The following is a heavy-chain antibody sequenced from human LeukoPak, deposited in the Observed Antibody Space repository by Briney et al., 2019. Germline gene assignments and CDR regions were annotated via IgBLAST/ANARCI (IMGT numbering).Heavy chain of an antibody. CDR1: GYTFTSYG. Sequence: ASVKVSCKASGYTFTSYGINWVRQAPGQGLEWMGWISAYNGNTNYAQKLQGRVTMTTDTSTSTAYMELRSLRSDDTAVYYCARDLDQYSGRFGGFGHDFWGQGTLVTVSS. D-gene: IGHD1-26*01. CDR2: ISAYNGNT. J-gene: IGHJ4*02. CDR3: ARDLDQYSGRFGGFGHDF. V-gene: IGHV1-18*01.